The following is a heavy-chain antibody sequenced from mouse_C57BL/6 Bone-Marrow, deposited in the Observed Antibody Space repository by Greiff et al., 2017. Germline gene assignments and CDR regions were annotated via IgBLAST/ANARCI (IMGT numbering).Heavy chain of an antibody. CDR2: IRSKSNNYAT. Sequence: EVQLVESGGGLVQPKGSLKLSCAASGFSFNTYAMNWVRQAPGKGLEWVARIRSKSNNYATYYADSVKDRFTISRDDSESMLYLQMNNLKTEGTAMYYCVRQRDPGYYFDYWGRGTALTVSS. V-gene: IGHV10-1*01. D-gene: IGHD3-3*01. CDR3: VRQRDPGYYFDY. J-gene: IGHJ2*01. CDR1: GFSFNTYA.